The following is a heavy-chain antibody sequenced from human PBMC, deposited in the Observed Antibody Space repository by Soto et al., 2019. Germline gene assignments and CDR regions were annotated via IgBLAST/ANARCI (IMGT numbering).Heavy chain of an antibody. J-gene: IGHJ4*02. D-gene: IGHD2-2*01. CDR1: GGSISSYY. CDR3: AREVCSSTSCSLEY. Sequence: QVQLQESGPGLVKPSETLSLTCTVSGGSISSYYWSWIRQPPGKGLEWIGYIYYSGSTNYNPSLKSRVTISVDTSKNQFSLKLSSVTAADTAVYYCAREVCSSTSCSLEYWGQGTLVTVSS. CDR2: IYYSGST. V-gene: IGHV4-59*01.